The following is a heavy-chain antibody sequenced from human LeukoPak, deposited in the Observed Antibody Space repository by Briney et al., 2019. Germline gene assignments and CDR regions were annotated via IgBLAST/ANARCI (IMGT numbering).Heavy chain of an antibody. Sequence: SQTLSLTCTVSGGSISSYYWSWIRQPPGKGLEWIGYIYYSGSTNYNPSLKSRVTISVDTSKNQFSLKLSSVTAADTAVYYCARARQISSGSYYAGFGAFDIWGQGTMVTVSS. CDR2: IYYSGST. CDR3: ARARQISSGSYYAGFGAFDI. D-gene: IGHD1-26*01. CDR1: GGSISSYY. J-gene: IGHJ3*02. V-gene: IGHV4-59*01.